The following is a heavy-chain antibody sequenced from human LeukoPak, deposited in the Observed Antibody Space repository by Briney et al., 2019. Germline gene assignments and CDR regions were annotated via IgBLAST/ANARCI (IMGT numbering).Heavy chain of an antibody. V-gene: IGHV4-59*01. CDR2: IYYSGST. CDR1: GGSISSYY. CDR3: ARGYCSGGSCYPVDY. D-gene: IGHD2-15*01. J-gene: IGHJ4*02. Sequence: SETLSLTCTVSGGSISSYYWSWIRQPPGKGLEWIGYIYYSGSTNYNPSLKSRVTISVDTSKNQLSLKLSSVTAADAAVYYCARGYCSGGSCYPVDYWGQGTLVTVSS.